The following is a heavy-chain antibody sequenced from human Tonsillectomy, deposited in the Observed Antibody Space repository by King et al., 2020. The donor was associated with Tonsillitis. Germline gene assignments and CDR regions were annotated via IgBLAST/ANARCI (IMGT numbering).Heavy chain of an antibody. D-gene: IGHD3-10*01. CDR3: ARRFGSGMSQYYFDY. J-gene: IGHJ4*02. Sequence: VQLVESGTEVKKPGESLKISCTGSGYNFPTYWIGWVRQLPGKGLEWMGIIYSGDSETRYSPSFQGQVTISADKSITTAYLQWSSLKASDTAMYYCARRFGSGMSQYYFDYWGQGTLVTVSS. V-gene: IGHV5-51*01. CDR1: GYNFPTYW. CDR2: IYSGDSET.